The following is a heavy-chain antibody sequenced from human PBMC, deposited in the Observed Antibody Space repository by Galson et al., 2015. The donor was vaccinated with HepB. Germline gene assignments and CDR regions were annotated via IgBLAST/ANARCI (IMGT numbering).Heavy chain of an antibody. V-gene: IGHV3-11*06. CDR3: ARDAAAGNRKYYFDY. J-gene: IGHJ4*02. Sequence: SLRLSCAASGFTFSDYYMSWIRQAPGKGLEWVSYISSSSSYTNYADSVKGRFTISRDNAKNSLYLQMNSLRAEDTAVYYCARDAAAGNRKYYFDYWGQGTLVTVSS. CDR2: ISSSSSYT. CDR1: GFTFSDYY. D-gene: IGHD6-13*01.